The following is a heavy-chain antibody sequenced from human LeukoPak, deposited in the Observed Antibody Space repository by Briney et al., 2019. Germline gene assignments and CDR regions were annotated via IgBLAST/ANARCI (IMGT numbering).Heavy chain of an antibody. D-gene: IGHD6-13*01. CDR3: ARIAGYSRVYYYYYYGMDV. V-gene: IGHV4-34*01. J-gene: IGHJ6*04. Sequence: SETLSLTCAVYGGSFSGYYWSWIRQPPGKGLEWIGEINHSGSTNYNPSLKSRVTKSVDTSRNQFSLKLSSVTAADTAVYYCARIAGYSRVYYYYYYGMDVWGKGTTVTVSS. CDR1: GGSFSGYY. CDR2: INHSGST.